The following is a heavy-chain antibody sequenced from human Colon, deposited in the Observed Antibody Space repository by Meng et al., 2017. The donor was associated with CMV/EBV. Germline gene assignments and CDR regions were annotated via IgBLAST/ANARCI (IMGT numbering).Heavy chain of an antibody. Sequence: VAGGSINSGDYDWAWIRQSPGKGLEWIGYIHHSGNTFYNPSLKSRVAISVDTSNKHFSLNLRSVTAADTAVYYCARENSTSTGGFDFWGQGTLVTVSS. V-gene: IGHV4-30-4*08. J-gene: IGHJ4*02. CDR1: GGSINSGDYD. D-gene: IGHD6-6*01. CDR2: IHHSGNT. CDR3: ARENSTSTGGFDF.